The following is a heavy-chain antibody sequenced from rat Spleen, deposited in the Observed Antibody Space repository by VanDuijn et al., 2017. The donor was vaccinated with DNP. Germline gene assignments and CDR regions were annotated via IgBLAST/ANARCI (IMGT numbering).Heavy chain of an antibody. CDR1: GFSLTNYH. V-gene: IGHV2S12*01. Sequence: QVQLKESGPGLVQPSQTLSLTCSVSGFSLTNYHVHCVRQPPGKGLEWIAAMSSGGSTYYNSALKSRLSISRDTSKSQVFLKMNSLQTEDTAMYFCARWGDYWGQGVMVTVSS. J-gene: IGHJ2*01. CDR3: ARWGDY. CDR2: MSSGGST.